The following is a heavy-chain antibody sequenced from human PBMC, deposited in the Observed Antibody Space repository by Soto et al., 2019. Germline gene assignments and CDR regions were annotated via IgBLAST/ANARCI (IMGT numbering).Heavy chain of an antibody. Sequence: ASLKVSCKASGGTFSSYAIIWVRQAPGQGLEWMGGIIPIFGTANYAQKFQGRVTITADESTSTAYMELSSLRSEDTAVYYCARDRSRVQKGYSGYDFDYWGQGTLVTVSS. CDR2: IIPIFGTA. J-gene: IGHJ4*02. CDR1: GGTFSSYA. V-gene: IGHV1-69*13. D-gene: IGHD5-12*01. CDR3: ARDRSRVQKGYSGYDFDY.